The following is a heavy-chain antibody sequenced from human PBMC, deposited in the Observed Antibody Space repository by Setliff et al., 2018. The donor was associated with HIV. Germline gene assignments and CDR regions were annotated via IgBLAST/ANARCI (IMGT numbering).Heavy chain of an antibody. CDR2: IYHSGST. D-gene: IGHD4-17*01. Sequence: PSETLSLTCTVSGHSITSDYQWGWIRQPPGKGLEWIGSIYHSGSTYYNPSLKSRVTISVDTTKSQISLELISVTAADTAVFYCVRVDYGDYDFDYWGQGTLVTVSS. CDR3: VRVDYGDYDFDY. J-gene: IGHJ4*02. CDR1: GHSITSDYQ. V-gene: IGHV4-38-2*02.